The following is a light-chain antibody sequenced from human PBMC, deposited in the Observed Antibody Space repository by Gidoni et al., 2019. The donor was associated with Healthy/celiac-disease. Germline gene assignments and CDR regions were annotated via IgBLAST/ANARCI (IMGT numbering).Light chain of an antibody. CDR1: HIVARS. CDR3: QVWDTTSDPVA. V-gene: IGLV3-21*01. J-gene: IGLJ2*01. Sequence: SYILTQPPSVSVAPGRTARIPCGGNHIVARSVHWYQQKPGQAPVLVIYFDKDRPSGIPERFAGSNPGDTATLTISRVEAGDEAVYHCQVWDTTSDPVAFGGGTKLTVL. CDR2: FDK.